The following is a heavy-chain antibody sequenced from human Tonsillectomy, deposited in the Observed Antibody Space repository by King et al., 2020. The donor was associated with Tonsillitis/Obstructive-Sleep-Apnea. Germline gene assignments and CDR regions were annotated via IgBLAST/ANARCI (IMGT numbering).Heavy chain of an antibody. D-gene: IGHD2-2*01. J-gene: IGHJ4*02. V-gene: IGHV1-18*01. CDR1: GYTFTNYG. CDR2: ISAYSANT. CDR3: ARDYCSTTSCYARYFDY. Sequence: VQLVESAAEVKKPGASVKVSCTASGYTFTNYGISWVRQAPGQGLEWMGWISAYSANTNYAQKLQGRVTMTTDTSTSTAYMELRSLRSDDTAVYYCARDYCSTTSCYARYFDYWGQGTLVTVSS.